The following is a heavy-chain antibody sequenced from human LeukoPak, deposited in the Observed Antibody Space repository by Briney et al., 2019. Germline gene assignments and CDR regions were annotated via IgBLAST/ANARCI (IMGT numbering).Heavy chain of an antibody. V-gene: IGHV3-23*01. D-gene: IGHD5-18*01. Sequence: GGSLRLSCAASGFTFSNYAMSWVRQAPGKGLEWVSGISGNGGSTSYADSVKGRFTISRDNSKNTLYVQMNSLRAGDTAVYYCANNGPQVRQLWLTGGDYWGQGTLVTVSS. J-gene: IGHJ4*02. CDR1: GFTFSNYA. CDR3: ANNGPQVRQLWLTGGDY. CDR2: ISGNGGST.